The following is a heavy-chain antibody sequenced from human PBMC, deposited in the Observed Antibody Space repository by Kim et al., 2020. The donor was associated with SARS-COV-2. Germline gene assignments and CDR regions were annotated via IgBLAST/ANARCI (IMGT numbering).Heavy chain of an antibody. V-gene: IGHV7-4-1*02. CDR2: INTNTGNP. J-gene: IGHJ6*02. Sequence: ASVKVSCKASGYTFTSYAMNWVRQAPGQGLEWMGWINTNTGNPTYAQGFTGRFVFSLDTSVSTAYLQISSLKAEDTAVYYCASPWDGYDSDGMDVWGQGTTVTVSS. D-gene: IGHD5-12*01. CDR3: ASPWDGYDSDGMDV. CDR1: GYTFTSYA.